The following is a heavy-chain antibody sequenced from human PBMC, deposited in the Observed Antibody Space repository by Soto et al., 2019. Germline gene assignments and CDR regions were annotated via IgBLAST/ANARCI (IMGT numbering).Heavy chain of an antibody. J-gene: IGHJ4*02. D-gene: IGHD2-15*01. CDR1: GGSIYRSGYY. CDR3: GKVLVGATGHTDSDS. Sequence: SETLSLTXTVSGGSIYRSGYYWGWIRQPPGRGLEWIGNIDYNGVTYSNPSLKSRVTISRDTPKNQFSLKLTSVTAADTALYYCGKVLVGATGHTDSDSWGPGTLVTVSS. CDR2: IDYNGVT. V-gene: IGHV4-39*01.